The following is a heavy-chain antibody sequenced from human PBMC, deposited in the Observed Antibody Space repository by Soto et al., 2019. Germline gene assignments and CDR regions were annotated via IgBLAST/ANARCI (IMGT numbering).Heavy chain of an antibody. CDR2: IYYSGGT. J-gene: IGHJ4*02. CDR1: SDSFSSYY. Sequence: SCTCTGSSDSFSSYYWGWVPQPPGMGLEWIGYIYYSGGTNYNPSLRSRVTMSVDTSKNQFSLNLSSVTAADTAVYYCARYLSFGGTTNRVFAYWGQGTLVTVSS. D-gene: IGHD1-1*01. V-gene: IGHV4-59*01. CDR3: ARYLSFGGTTNRVFAY.